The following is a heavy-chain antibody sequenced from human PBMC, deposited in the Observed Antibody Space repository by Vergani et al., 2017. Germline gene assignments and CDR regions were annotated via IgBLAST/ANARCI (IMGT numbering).Heavy chain of an antibody. Sequence: EVMLVQSGAEVTKPGESLKISCTYSESSFISNEIAWVRQMSGKGLQWMGNINPIDSKIAYSPYFQGQAIMSLDKSITTAYLQWRSLKASDNAIYYCTRHVPCGDGACLNLDHWGQGTQVTVSS. J-gene: IGHJ4*02. V-gene: IGHV5-51*01. CDR1: ESSFISNE. CDR3: TRHVPCGDGACLNLDH. CDR2: INPIDSKI. D-gene: IGHD2-21*01.